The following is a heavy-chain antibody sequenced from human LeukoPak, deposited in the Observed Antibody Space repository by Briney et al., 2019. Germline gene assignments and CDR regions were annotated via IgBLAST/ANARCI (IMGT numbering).Heavy chain of an antibody. D-gene: IGHD1-14*01. CDR3: TRYNNDHFDY. Sequence: PGRSLRLSCAGSGFIFGGYGIHWFRQTPGKGLEWVAVIAYDGSRAFYADSVKGRFTISRDNSKNTMSVQMDDLRAEDTAVYYCTRYNNDHFDYWGQGTLVTVSS. V-gene: IGHV3-33*01. CDR1: GFIFGGYG. CDR2: IAYDGSRA. J-gene: IGHJ4*02.